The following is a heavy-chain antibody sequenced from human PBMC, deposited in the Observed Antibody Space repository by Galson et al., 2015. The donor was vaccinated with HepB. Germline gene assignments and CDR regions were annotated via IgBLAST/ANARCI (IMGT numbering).Heavy chain of an antibody. CDR3: YSYQFLDSYYMDI. Sequence: TLSLTCNVSGGSISSAGYYWSWIRQHPGKGLEWIGYIYYSGSTYYNPSLNSRVSISMDTSKSQFSLKLTSVTAADTAIYYCYSYQFLDSYYMDIWGKGTTVTVSS. CDR1: GGSISSAGYY. CDR2: IYYSGST. J-gene: IGHJ6*03. V-gene: IGHV4-31*03. D-gene: IGHD2-15*01.